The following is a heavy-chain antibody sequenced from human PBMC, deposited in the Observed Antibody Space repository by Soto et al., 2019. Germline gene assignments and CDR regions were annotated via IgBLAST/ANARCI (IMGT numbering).Heavy chain of an antibody. V-gene: IGHV3-53*01. D-gene: IGHD5-18*01. CDR3: AKSIQLWLSDGYYFDY. Sequence: GGSLRLSSAASGLTVSSSYMSWVRQSPGKGLQWVSVIYSAGSTYYANSVKGRFTISRDISTNMVYLQMSSLTDEDTAVYYCAKSIQLWLSDGYYFDYWGQGTLVTVSS. CDR1: GLTVSSSY. J-gene: IGHJ4*02. CDR2: IYSAGST.